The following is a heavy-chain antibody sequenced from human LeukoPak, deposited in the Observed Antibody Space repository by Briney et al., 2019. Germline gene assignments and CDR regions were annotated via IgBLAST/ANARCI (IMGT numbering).Heavy chain of an antibody. CDR2: ISGSDGST. J-gene: IGHJ3*02. V-gene: IGHV3-23*01. Sequence: GGSLRLSCAASGFTFSSYTMNWVRQAPGKGLEWVSGISGSDGSTYYADSVKGRFAISRDNSKDTVFLYMSSLRAEDTALYYCARASDAHVDSAFDIWGQGTMVTVSS. CDR1: GFTFSSYT. CDR3: ARASDAHVDSAFDI.